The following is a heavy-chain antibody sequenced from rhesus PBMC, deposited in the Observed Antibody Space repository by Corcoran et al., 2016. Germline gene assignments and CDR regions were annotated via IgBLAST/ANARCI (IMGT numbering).Heavy chain of an antibody. CDR2: ISSGGSN. V-gene: IGHV4S14*01. D-gene: IGHD4-29*01. CDR3: ARNSGGSSYDAFDF. Sequence: QVQLQESGPGLVKPSETLSLTCAVSGYSISSGYYWGWIRQPPGKGLEWIGQISSGGSNYLTPSLKSRVTLSVDTSKNQFSLKLSSVTAADTAVYYCARNSGGSSYDAFDFWGQGLRVTVSS. J-gene: IGHJ3*01. CDR1: GYSISSGYY.